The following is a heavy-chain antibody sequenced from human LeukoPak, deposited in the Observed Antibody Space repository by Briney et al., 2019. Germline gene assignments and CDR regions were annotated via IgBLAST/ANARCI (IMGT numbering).Heavy chain of an antibody. J-gene: IGHJ4*02. D-gene: IGHD2/OR15-2a*01. Sequence: SETLSLTCTDSGGSISSYYLSWIRQPPGKGLEWIGYIYYSGSTNYNPSLKSRVTISVDTSKNQFSLKLSSVTAADTAVYYCARGGTTHAYWGQGTLVTVSS. CDR2: IYYSGST. V-gene: IGHV4-59*01. CDR1: GGSISSYY. CDR3: ARGGTTHAY.